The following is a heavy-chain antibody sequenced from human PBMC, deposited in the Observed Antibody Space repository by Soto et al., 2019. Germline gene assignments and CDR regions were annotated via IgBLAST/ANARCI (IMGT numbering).Heavy chain of an antibody. Sequence: SETLSLTCTVSCGSISSGGYYWSWIRQHPVKGLEWIGYIDYSGSTHYNPSLKSRVTISVDTSKNQFSLKLRSVTAADTAVYYCARANYYDGSGYYTSFAEYFKHWGQGTLVTVSS. CDR2: IDYSGST. CDR1: CGSISSGGYY. J-gene: IGHJ1*01. D-gene: IGHD3-22*01. V-gene: IGHV4-31*03. CDR3: ARANYYDGSGYYTSFAEYFKH.